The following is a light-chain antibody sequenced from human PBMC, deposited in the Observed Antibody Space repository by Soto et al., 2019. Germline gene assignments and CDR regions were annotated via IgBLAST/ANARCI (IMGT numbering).Light chain of an antibody. Sequence: DLQMTQSPSSLSASAGDRVTITCRASQSISSYLNWYQQQPGKAPKLLISTASLLESGVPSRFRGSGSGTHFTLTISSLQPEDYATYYCQQSYSTPQTFGQGTKVDIK. CDR3: QQSYSTPQT. CDR2: TAS. V-gene: IGKV1-39*01. J-gene: IGKJ1*01. CDR1: QSISSY.